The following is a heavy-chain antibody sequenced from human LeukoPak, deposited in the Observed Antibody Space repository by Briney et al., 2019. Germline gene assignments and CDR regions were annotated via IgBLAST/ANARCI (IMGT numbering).Heavy chain of an antibody. J-gene: IGHJ5*02. D-gene: IGHD3-10*01. V-gene: IGHV4-59*12. Sequence: SETLSLTCTVSGGSISGFYWTWIRQSPGTGLEWIGYIYYSGDTEYNPSLRGRVNMSVDTSKNQFSLKLSSVTAADTAVYYCARDSGTTGEVKFDPWGQGTLVTVSS. CDR1: GGSISGFY. CDR3: ARDSGTTGEVKFDP. CDR2: IYYSGDT.